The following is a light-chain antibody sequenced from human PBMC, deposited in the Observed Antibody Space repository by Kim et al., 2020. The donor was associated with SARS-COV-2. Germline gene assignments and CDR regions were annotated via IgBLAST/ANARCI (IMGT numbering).Light chain of an antibody. CDR3: MQALQTPIT. V-gene: IGKV2-28*01. Sequence: PASISCRSSQSFLHSNGYNYLDWYLQKPGQSPQLLIYLGSNRASGVPDRFSGSGSGTDFTLKISRVEAEDVGVYYCMQALQTPITFGQGTRLEIK. J-gene: IGKJ5*01. CDR1: QSFLHSNGYNY. CDR2: LGS.